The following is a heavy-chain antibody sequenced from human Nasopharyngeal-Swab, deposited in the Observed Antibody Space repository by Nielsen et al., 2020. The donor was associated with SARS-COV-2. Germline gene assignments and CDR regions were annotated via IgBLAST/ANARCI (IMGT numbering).Heavy chain of an antibody. CDR1: GFTFSSYE. Sequence: GGSLRLSCAASGFTFSSYEMNWVRQAPGKGLEWVSYISSSGSTIYYADSVKGRFTISRDNAKNSLYLQMNSLRAEDTAVYYCARDGTGYYGSGSYGYYYGMDVWGQGTTVTVSS. CDR2: ISSSGSTI. V-gene: IGHV3-48*03. J-gene: IGHJ6*02. D-gene: IGHD3-10*01. CDR3: ARDGTGYYGSGSYGYYYGMDV.